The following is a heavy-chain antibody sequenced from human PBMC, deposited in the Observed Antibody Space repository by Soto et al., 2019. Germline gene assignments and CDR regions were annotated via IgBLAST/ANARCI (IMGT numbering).Heavy chain of an antibody. CDR3: ARDSLAYCGGDCYSNFDY. Sequence: GGSLRLSCAASGFTFSSYEMNWVRQAPGKGLEWVSYISSSGSTIYYADSVKGRFTISRDNAKNSLYLQMNSLRAEDTAVYYCARDSLAYCGGDCYSNFDYWGQGTLVTVSS. J-gene: IGHJ4*02. CDR2: ISSSGSTI. D-gene: IGHD2-21*02. V-gene: IGHV3-48*03. CDR1: GFTFSSYE.